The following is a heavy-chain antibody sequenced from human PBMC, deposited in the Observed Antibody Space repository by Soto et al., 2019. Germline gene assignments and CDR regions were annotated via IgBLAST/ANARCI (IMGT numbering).Heavy chain of an antibody. J-gene: IGHJ6*02. Sequence: SVKVSCKASGGTFSSYAISWVRQAPGQELEWMGGIIPIFGTANYAQKFQGRVTITADKSTSTAYMELSSLRSEDTAVYYCAVDIVVVPAAPYYYYYYGMDVWGQGTTVTVS. D-gene: IGHD2-2*03. CDR3: AVDIVVVPAAPYYYYYYGMDV. CDR1: GGTFSSYA. CDR2: IIPIFGTA. V-gene: IGHV1-69*06.